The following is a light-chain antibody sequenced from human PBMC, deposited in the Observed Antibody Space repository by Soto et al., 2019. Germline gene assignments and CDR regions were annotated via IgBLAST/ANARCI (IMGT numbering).Light chain of an antibody. Sequence: QSALTQPRSVSGSPGQSVTISCTGTSSDVGGYNFVSWYQQYPGKAPKLLIYAVTQRPSGVPDRFSGYKSGDTASLTISGXXXEDEAEYYCSSYAGSNTFVLFGGGTKLTVL. J-gene: IGLJ2*01. CDR2: AVT. V-gene: IGLV2-11*01. CDR1: SSDVGGYNF. CDR3: SSYAGSNTFVL.